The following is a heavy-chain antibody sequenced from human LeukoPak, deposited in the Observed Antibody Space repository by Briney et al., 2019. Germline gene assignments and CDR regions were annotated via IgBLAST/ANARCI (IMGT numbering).Heavy chain of an antibody. Sequence: SGTLSLTCGVSGGSISSTNWWSWVRQPPGKGPEWIGEIYHSGSTNYNPSLKSRVTISVDTSKNQFSLKLSSVTAADTAVYYCAVYDFWSGYYIDYWGQGTLVTVSS. CDR3: AVYDFWSGYYIDY. J-gene: IGHJ4*02. D-gene: IGHD3-3*01. CDR2: IYHSGST. CDR1: GGSISSTNW. V-gene: IGHV4-4*02.